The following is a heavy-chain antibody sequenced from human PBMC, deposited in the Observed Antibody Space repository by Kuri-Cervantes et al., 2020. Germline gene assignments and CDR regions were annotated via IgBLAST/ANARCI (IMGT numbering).Heavy chain of an antibody. D-gene: IGHD3-22*01. J-gene: IGHJ4*02. CDR2: INPNSGGT. CDR3: ARDITYYYDSSGYSGGFDY. Sequence: ASVKVSCKASGGTFSNFAISWVRQAPGQGLEWMGWINPNSGGTNYAQKFQGRITMTRDTSISTAYMELSRLRSDDTAVYYCARDITYYYDSSGYSGGFDYWGQGTLVTVSS. CDR1: GGTFSNFA. V-gene: IGHV1-2*02.